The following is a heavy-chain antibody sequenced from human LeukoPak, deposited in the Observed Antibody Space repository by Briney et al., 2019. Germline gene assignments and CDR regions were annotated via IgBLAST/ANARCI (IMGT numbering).Heavy chain of an antibody. CDR1: GGSFSGYY. CDR2: INHSGST. Sequence: SETLSLTCAVYGGSFSGYYWSWIRQPPGKGLEWIGEINHSGSTNYNPSLKSRVTISVDTSKNQFSLNVSSVTAADTAVYYCARVLGYYGSGSYFPAPYYFDYWGQGTLVTVSS. CDR3: ARVLGYYGSGSYFPAPYYFDY. V-gene: IGHV4-34*01. J-gene: IGHJ4*02. D-gene: IGHD3-10*01.